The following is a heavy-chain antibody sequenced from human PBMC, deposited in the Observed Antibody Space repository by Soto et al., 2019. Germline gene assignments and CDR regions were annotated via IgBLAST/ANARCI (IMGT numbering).Heavy chain of an antibody. Sequence: QVQLVQSGAEVKKPGASVKVSCKASGYTFTSYDINWVRQATGQGLEWMGWMNPNSGNTGYAQKFQGRVTMTRNTSISTAYMELSSLRSEDTAAYYCARVGYYYDSSGYYLSFDYWGQGTLVTVPS. CDR1: GYTFTSYD. CDR2: MNPNSGNT. D-gene: IGHD3-22*01. CDR3: ARVGYYYDSSGYYLSFDY. V-gene: IGHV1-8*01. J-gene: IGHJ4*02.